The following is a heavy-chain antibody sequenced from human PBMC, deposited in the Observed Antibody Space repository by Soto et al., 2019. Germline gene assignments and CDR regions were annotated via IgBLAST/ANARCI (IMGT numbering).Heavy chain of an antibody. J-gene: IGHJ3*02. CDR2: IVVGSGNT. V-gene: IGHV1-58*01. D-gene: IGHD1-26*01. CDR3: AAGVDGRLRSYYGLNAFDI. Sequence: SVKVSCKASGFTFTSSAVQWVRQARGQRLEWIGWIVVGSGNTNYAQKFQERVTITRDMSTSTAYMELSSLRSEDTAVYYCAAGVDGRLRSYYGLNAFDIWGQGTMVTVSS. CDR1: GFTFTSSA.